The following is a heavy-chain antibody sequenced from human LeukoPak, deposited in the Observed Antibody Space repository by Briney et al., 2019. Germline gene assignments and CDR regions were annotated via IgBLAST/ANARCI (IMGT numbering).Heavy chain of an antibody. CDR1: GFRFSSYW. CDR3: ARAIDV. CDR2: MKEDGSEK. V-gene: IGHV3-7*01. Sequence: GGSLRLSCTASGFRFSSYWMSWVRQSPEKGLEWVANMKEDGSEKYYVDSVKGRFTISRDNAKNSLYLQMDSLRAEDTAVYYCARAIDVWGQGTTVTVSS. J-gene: IGHJ6*02.